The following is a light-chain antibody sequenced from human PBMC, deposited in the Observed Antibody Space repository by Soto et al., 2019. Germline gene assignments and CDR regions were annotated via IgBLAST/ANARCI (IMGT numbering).Light chain of an antibody. V-gene: IGLV1-40*01. Sequence: QSVLTQPPSVSGAPGQRVTISCTGSSSNIGSLYDVHWYQHLPGTAPKLLIYDNNNRPSGVPDRFSASKSGNTASLTVSGLQAEDEADYYCSSHGGANNFYVFGTGTKLTVL. CDR3: SSHGGANNFYV. CDR2: DNN. CDR1: SSNIGSLYD. J-gene: IGLJ1*01.